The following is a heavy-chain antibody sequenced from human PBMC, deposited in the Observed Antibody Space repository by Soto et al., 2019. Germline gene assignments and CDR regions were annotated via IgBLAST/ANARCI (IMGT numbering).Heavy chain of an antibody. D-gene: IGHD2-2*01. CDR2: MNPNSGNT. Sequence: GASVKVSCKASGYTFTSYDINWVRQATGQGLEWMGWMNPNSGNTGYAQKFQGRVTMTRNTSISTAYMELSSLRSEDTAVYYCARGYCSSTSCYYYYMDVWGKGTTVTVSS. CDR1: GYTFTSYD. V-gene: IGHV1-8*01. J-gene: IGHJ6*03. CDR3: ARGYCSSTSCYYYYMDV.